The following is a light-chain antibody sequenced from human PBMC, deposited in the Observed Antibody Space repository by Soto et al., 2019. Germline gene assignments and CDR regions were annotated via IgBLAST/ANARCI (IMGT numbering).Light chain of an antibody. CDR3: RPYTKNRPYV. Sequence: QSALTQPASVSGSPGQSITISCTGTSSDVGGYDYVSWYQHHPGKAPKLMIYDVSNRPSGVSSRFSGSKSDNTASLTIYGLQAEDEAEYYRRPYTKNRPYVFGTGTKVTVL. CDR2: DVS. J-gene: IGLJ1*01. V-gene: IGLV2-14*01. CDR1: SSDVGGYDY.